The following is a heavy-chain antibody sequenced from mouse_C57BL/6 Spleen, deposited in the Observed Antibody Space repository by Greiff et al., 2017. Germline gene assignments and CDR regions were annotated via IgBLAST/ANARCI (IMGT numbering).Heavy chain of an antibody. Sequence: QVQLKQPGAELVRPGSSVKLSCKASGYTFTSYWMDWVKQRPGQGLEWIGNIYPSDSETHYNQKFKDKATLTVDKSSSTAYMQLSSLTSEDSAVYYCARDSSGYYAMDYWGQGTSVTVSS. J-gene: IGHJ4*01. CDR3: ARDSSGYYAMDY. D-gene: IGHD3-2*02. CDR1: GYTFTSYW. CDR2: IYPSDSET. V-gene: IGHV1-61*01.